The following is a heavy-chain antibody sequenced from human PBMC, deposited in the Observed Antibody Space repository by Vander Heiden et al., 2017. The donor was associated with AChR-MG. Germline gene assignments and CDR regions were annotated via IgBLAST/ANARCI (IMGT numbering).Heavy chain of an antibody. J-gene: IGHJ2*01. D-gene: IGHD4-17*01. CDR1: GGSISSYY. Sequence: QVQLQESGPGLVKPSETLSLTCTVSGGSISSYYWSWIRQPPGKGLGWIGYIYYSGSTNYNPSLKSRVTISVDTSKNQFSLKLSSVTAADTAVYYCARSTVGGWYFDLWGRGTLVTVSS. V-gene: IGHV4-59*01. CDR2: IYYSGST. CDR3: ARSTVGGWYFDL.